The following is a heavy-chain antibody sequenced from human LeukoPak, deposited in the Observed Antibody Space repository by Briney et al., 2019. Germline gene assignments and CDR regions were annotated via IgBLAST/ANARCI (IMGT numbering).Heavy chain of an antibody. CDR3: ARPPYSNSGGMDV. CDR1: GYSFTTYW. J-gene: IGHJ6*02. CDR2: IYPGDSDT. Sequence: GESLQISCQGSGYSFTTYWIGWVRPMPGKGREWMGIIYPGDSDTRYSPSFQGQVTISADKSISTAYLQWSSLKASDTAMYYCARPPYSNSGGMDVWGQGTTVTVSS. V-gene: IGHV5-51*01. D-gene: IGHD4-11*01.